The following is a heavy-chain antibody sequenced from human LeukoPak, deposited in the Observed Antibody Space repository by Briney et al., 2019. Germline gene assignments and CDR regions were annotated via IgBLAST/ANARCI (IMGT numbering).Heavy chain of an antibody. CDR1: GGSLSSSSYY. CDR3: AGQTGCSSTSCYGVDY. V-gene: IGHV4-39*01. CDR2: IYYSGST. Sequence: SETRSLTCTVSGGSLSSSSYYWGWIRQPPGKGLEWIGRIYYSGSTYYNPSLKSRVTISVDTSKNQFSLKLSSVTAADTGVYYCAGQTGCSSTSCYGVDYWGQGTLVTVSS. J-gene: IGHJ4*02. D-gene: IGHD2-2*01.